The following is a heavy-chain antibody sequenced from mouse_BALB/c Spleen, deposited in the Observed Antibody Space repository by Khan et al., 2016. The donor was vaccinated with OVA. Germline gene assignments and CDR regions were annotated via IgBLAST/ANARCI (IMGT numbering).Heavy chain of an antibody. CDR2: IWGDGST. J-gene: IGHJ2*01. CDR1: GFSLTSDG. CDR3: SKLRVFYFDS. V-gene: IGHV2-3*01. Sequence: QVQLQQSGPGLVAPSQSLSITCTVSGFSLTSDGVSWVRQPPGKGLEWLGVIWGDGSTNYHSALRSRLSIRKDNSKSQVFLKLDSLQTDDTATYYCSKLRVFYFDSWGQGTTLTVSS.